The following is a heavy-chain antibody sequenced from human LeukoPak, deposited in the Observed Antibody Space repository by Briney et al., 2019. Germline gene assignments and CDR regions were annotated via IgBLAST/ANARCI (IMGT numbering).Heavy chain of an antibody. J-gene: IGHJ6*03. V-gene: IGHV3-30*18. CDR3: AKDGDIAASFYYYYYMDV. CDR1: GFTFSSYG. CDR2: ISYDGSNK. Sequence: GGSLRLSCVASGFTFSSYGMHWVRQAPGKGLEWVAVISYDGSNKYYADSVKGRFTISRDNSKNTLYLQMNSLRAEDTAVYYCAKDGDIAASFYYYYYMDVWGKGTTVTVSS. D-gene: IGHD6-13*01.